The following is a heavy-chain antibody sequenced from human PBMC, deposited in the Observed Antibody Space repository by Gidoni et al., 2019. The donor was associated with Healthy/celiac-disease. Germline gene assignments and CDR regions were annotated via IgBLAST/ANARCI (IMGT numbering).Heavy chain of an antibody. J-gene: IGHJ4*02. CDR2: ISGSGGST. CDR3: AKEGLWYSSGWSVSSDY. Sequence: EVQLLESGGGLVQPGGSLRLSCPASGFTLSTYAMTWVRQAPGKGLEGVSAISGSGGSTYYADSVKGRFTISRDNSKNTLYLQMNSLRADDTAVYYCAKEGLWYSSGWSVSSDYWGQGTLVTVSS. CDR1: GFTLSTYA. V-gene: IGHV3-23*01. D-gene: IGHD6-19*01.